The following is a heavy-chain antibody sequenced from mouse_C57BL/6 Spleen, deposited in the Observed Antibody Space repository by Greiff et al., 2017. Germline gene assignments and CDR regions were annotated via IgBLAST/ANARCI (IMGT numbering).Heavy chain of an antibody. Sequence: QLQLKQSGAELMKPGASVKLSCKATGYTFTGYWIAWVKQRPVHGLEWIGEILPGSGSTNYNEKFKGKATFTANTSSTPAYMQLSSLTTEDSAIYYCARNPNYYGSKYYFDYWGQGTTLTVSS. J-gene: IGHJ2*01. CDR1: GYTFTGYW. D-gene: IGHD1-1*01. CDR2: ILPGSGST. V-gene: IGHV1-9*01. CDR3: ARNPNYYGSKYYFDY.